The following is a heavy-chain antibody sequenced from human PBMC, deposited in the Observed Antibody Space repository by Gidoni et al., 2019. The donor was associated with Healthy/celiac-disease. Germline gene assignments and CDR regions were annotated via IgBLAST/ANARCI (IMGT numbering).Heavy chain of an antibody. V-gene: IGHV4-59*01. CDR2: IYYSGST. J-gene: IGHJ4*02. CDR3: ARDRGGSPDY. CDR1: GGSISSYY. D-gene: IGHD2-15*01. Sequence: QVQLQESGPGLVKPSGTLSLPCTVSGGSISSYYWSWIRQPPGKGLEWIGYIYYSGSTNYNPSLKSRVTRSVDTSKNQFSLKLSAVTAADTAVYYCARDRGGSPDYWGQGTLVTVSS.